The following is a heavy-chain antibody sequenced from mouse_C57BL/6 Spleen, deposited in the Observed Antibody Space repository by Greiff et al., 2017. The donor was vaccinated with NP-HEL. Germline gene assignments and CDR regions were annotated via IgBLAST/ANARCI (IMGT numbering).Heavy chain of an antibody. D-gene: IGHD2-4*01. CDR1: GYTFTDYN. J-gene: IGHJ4*01. CDR2: INPNNGGT. CDR3: ARSEDYELAMDY. V-gene: IGHV1-22*01. Sequence: VHVKQSGPELVKPGASVKMSCKASGYTFTDYNMHWVKQSHGKSLEWIGYINPNNGGTSYNQKFKGKATLTVNKSSSTAYMELRSLTSEDSAVYYCARSEDYELAMDYWGQGTSVTVSS.